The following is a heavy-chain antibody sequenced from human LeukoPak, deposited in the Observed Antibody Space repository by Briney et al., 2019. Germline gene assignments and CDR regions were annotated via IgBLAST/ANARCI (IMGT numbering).Heavy chain of an antibody. J-gene: IGHJ4*02. Sequence: SETLSLTCTVSGGSISSYYWSWIRQPPGKELEWIGYIYYSGTTNYNPSLKSRVTISVDTSKNQFSLKLSSVTAADTAVYYCARGVYIAAAQYAYWGQGTLVTDSS. CDR3: ARGVYIAAAQYAY. CDR2: IYYSGTT. CDR1: GGSISSYY. V-gene: IGHV4-59*01. D-gene: IGHD6-13*01.